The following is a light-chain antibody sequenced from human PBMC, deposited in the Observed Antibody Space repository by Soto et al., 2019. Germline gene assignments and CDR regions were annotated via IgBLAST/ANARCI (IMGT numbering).Light chain of an antibody. CDR2: LNSDGSH. J-gene: IGLJ2*01. CDR3: QTWGTGIVV. Sequence: QPVLTQSPSASAYLGASVKLTCTLSSGHSSYAIAWHQPQPEKGPRYLMKLNSDGSHSKGDGIPDRFSGSSAGAERYLTISSLPSEDEADYYCQTWGTGIVVFGGGTKLTVL. CDR1: SGHSSYA. V-gene: IGLV4-69*01.